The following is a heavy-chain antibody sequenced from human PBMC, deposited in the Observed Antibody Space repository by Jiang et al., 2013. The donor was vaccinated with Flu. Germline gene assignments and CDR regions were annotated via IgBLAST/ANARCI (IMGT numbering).Heavy chain of an antibody. V-gene: IGHV4-39*01. CDR1: GGSISSSSYY. Sequence: PGLLKPSETLSLTCTVSGGSISSSSYYWGWIRQPPGKGLEWIGSIYYSGSTYYNPSLKSRVTISVDPSKNQFSLKLSSVTAADTAVYYCARLLGIPIFGVVKPPDYWGQGTLVTVSS. CDR2: IYYSGST. J-gene: IGHJ4*02. CDR3: ARLLGIPIFGVVKPPDY. D-gene: IGHD3-3*01.